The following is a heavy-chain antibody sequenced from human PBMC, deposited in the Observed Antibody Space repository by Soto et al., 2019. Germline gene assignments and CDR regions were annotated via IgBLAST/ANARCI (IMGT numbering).Heavy chain of an antibody. V-gene: IGHV4-31*03. J-gene: IGHJ4*02. CDR2: IYYSGST. Sequence: PSETLSLTCTVSGGSISSGGYYWSWTRHHPGKGLEWIGYIYYSGSTYYNPSLKSRVTISVDTSKNQFSLKLSSVTAADTAVYYCARESVVRGVVVITTFIDYWGQGTLVTVSS. CDR3: ARESVVRGVVVITTFIDY. CDR1: GGSISSGGYY. D-gene: IGHD3-22*01.